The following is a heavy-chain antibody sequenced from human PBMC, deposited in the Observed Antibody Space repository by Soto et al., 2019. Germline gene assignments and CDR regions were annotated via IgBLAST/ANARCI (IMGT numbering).Heavy chain of an antibody. D-gene: IGHD3-3*01. CDR1: GFTFSSYA. J-gene: IGHJ6*02. CDR3: ASTTISDYYYGMDV. Sequence: GSLRLSCAASGFTFSSYAMHWVRQAPGKGLEWVAVISYDGSNKYYADSVKGRFTISRDNSKNTLYLQMNSLRAEDTAVYYCASTTISDYYYGMDVWGQETTVTVSS. CDR2: ISYDGSNK. V-gene: IGHV3-30-3*01.